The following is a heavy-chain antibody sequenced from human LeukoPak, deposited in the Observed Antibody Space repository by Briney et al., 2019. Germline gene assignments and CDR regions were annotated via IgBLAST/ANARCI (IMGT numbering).Heavy chain of an antibody. Sequence: PGRSLRLSCAASGFTFSSYAMHWVRQAPGKGLEWVAVISYDGSNKYYADSVKGRFTTSRDNSKNTLYLQMNSLRAEDTAVYYCARDRYSRYYYGSGSFLGWFDPWGQGTLVTVSS. CDR2: ISYDGSNK. V-gene: IGHV3-30-3*01. J-gene: IGHJ5*02. CDR1: GFTFSSYA. D-gene: IGHD3-10*01. CDR3: ARDRYSRYYYGSGSFLGWFDP.